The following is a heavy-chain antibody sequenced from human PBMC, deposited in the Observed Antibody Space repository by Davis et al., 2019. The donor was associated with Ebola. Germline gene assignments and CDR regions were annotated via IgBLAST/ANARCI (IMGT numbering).Heavy chain of an antibody. Sequence: SETLSLPCSVSGGSISSGTYYWGWVRQPPGKGLEWIGSIYYNGRTYYNSSLEGRVTISLDTSKNQFSLKLRSVTAADTAVYFCARLSGLFSSSSGALYFDLWGRGTLVSVSS. CDR3: ARLSGLFSSSSGALYFDL. CDR1: GGSISSGTYY. V-gene: IGHV4-39*07. J-gene: IGHJ2*01. D-gene: IGHD6-6*01. CDR2: IYYNGRT.